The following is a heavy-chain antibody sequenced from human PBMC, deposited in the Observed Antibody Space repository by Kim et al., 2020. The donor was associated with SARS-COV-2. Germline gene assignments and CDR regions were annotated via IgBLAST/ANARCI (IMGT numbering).Heavy chain of an antibody. J-gene: IGHJ4*02. D-gene: IGHD4-4*01. CDR2: IRGRANSDAT. CDR3: SSTTEAPASNVY. CDR1: GFILSDSF. V-gene: IGHV3-73*01. Sequence: GGSLRLSCAASGFILSDSFLNWVRQASGKGPEWVGRIRGRANSDATVYAASVKGRFIISRDDSQNTAYLQMNSLETEDTAVYYCSSTTEAPASNVYWGQGTLVTVSS.